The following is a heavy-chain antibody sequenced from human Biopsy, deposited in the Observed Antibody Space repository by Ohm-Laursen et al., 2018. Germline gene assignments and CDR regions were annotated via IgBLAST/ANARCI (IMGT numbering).Heavy chain of an antibody. J-gene: IGHJ5*02. CDR3: AGGTAKGNPYDH. CDR1: GGTFSSYV. D-gene: IGHD1-14*01. Sequence: ASVKVSCKASGGTFSSYVISWVRQAPGQGLEWMGRIIPTFDTPTYAPDFQGRVTFTADKSTGTAHLDLSRLRSEDTAIYYCAGGTAKGNPYDHWGQGTLVTVSS. V-gene: IGHV1-69*06. CDR2: IIPTFDTP.